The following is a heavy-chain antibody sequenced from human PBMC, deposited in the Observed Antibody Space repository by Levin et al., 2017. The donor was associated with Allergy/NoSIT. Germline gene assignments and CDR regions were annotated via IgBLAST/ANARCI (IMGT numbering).Heavy chain of an antibody. Sequence: PGGSLRLSCSVTGFTFNTYVMYWVRQAPGKGLEYVSAISPDGGSTYYADSVKGRFTISRDNSKNTLYLQMSSLRAEDTAVYYCVKDGVWGWGQGTLVTVSS. CDR2: ISPDGGST. J-gene: IGHJ4*02. D-gene: IGHD3-3*01. CDR1: GFTFNTYV. V-gene: IGHV3-64D*06. CDR3: VKDGVWG.